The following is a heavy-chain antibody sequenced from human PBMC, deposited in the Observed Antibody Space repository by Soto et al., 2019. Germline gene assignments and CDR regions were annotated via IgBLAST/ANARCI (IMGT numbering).Heavy chain of an antibody. CDR3: AKVSRGSGVVPAALN. V-gene: IGHV3-23*01. D-gene: IGHD2-2*01. Sequence: EVQLLESGGGLEQPGGSLRLSCVGSGHTFHNYAMTWVRQAPGKGLEWVSGISGRGGSTYYADSVRGRFTISRADSKNTLSLQLNRLRAEDTAVYYCAKVSRGSGVVPAALNWGQGTLVTVSS. CDR2: ISGRGGST. J-gene: IGHJ4*02. CDR1: GHTFHNYA.